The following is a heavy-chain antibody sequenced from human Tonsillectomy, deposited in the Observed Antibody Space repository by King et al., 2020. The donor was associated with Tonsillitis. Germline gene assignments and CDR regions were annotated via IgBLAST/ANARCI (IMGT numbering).Heavy chain of an antibody. V-gene: IGHV4-39*01. CDR3: ARYVSGSFDY. CDR2: MYYSGTS. CDR1: GGSISSSDHY. D-gene: IGHD1-26*01. Sequence: QLQESGPGVVKPSETLSLTCTVSGGSISSSDHYWAWIRQPPGKGLGWIGYMYYSGTSFYNSSLKSRIPISGDTSENRFSLKLSSVTAADTAVYFCARYVSGSFDYWGQGALVTVSS. J-gene: IGHJ4*02.